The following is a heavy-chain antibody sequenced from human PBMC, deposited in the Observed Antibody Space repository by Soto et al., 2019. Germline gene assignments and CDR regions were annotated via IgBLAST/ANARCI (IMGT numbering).Heavy chain of an antibody. CDR2: IYYSGST. J-gene: IGHJ5*02. V-gene: IGHV4-59*01. CDR1: GGSISSYY. CDR3: ARATGYNWFDP. Sequence: QVQLQESGPGLVKPSETLSLTCTVSGGSISSYYWSWIRQPPGKGLEWIGYIYYSGSTKYNPSLKSRVTISVDTSKNQFSLKLSSGTAADTAVYYCARATGYNWFDPLGQGTLVTVSS.